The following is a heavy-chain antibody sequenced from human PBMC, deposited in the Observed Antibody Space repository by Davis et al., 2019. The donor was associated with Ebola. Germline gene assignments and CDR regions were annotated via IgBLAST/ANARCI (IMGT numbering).Heavy chain of an antibody. CDR1: GFTVSSNY. CDR2: ISNNGGNK. V-gene: IGHV3-30*03. D-gene: IGHD3-10*01. J-gene: IGHJ2*01. Sequence: GGSLRLSCAASGFTVSSNYMSWVRQAPGKGLEWVAGISNNGGNKYYADSVKGRFTISRDNDKNSLSLQMNGLRAEDTAVYYCARDRYYGRYWYFDLWGRGTLVTVSS. CDR3: ARDRYYGRYWYFDL.